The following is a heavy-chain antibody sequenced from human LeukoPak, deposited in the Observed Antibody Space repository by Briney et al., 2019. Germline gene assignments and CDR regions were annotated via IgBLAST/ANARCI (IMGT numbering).Heavy chain of an antibody. CDR2: ISGSGGGT. V-gene: IGHV3-23*01. CDR1: GFTSGSYA. CDR3: AKGGLVIPFDY. D-gene: IGHD3/OR15-3a*01. J-gene: IGHJ4*02. Sequence: GGSLRLSCAASGFTSGSYAMSWVRQAPGKGLEWVSAISGSGGGTYYADSVKGRFTISRDNSKNTLYLQMNSLRAEDTAVYYCAKGGLVIPFDYWGQGTLVTVSS.